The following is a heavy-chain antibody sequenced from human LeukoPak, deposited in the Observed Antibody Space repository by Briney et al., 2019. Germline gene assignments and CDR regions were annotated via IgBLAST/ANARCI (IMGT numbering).Heavy chain of an antibody. J-gene: IGHJ3*01. CDR2: IYHSGST. Sequence: PSQTLSLTCAVSGGSISSGGYSWSWIRQPPGKGLEWIGYIYHSGSTHYNPSLKSRVTISVDRSKTQFSLNLNSVTAADTAVYYCARGYDILTAYAFDLWGQGTMVTVSS. D-gene: IGHD3-9*01. CDR3: ARGYDILTAYAFDL. V-gene: IGHV4-30-2*01. CDR1: GGSISSGGYS.